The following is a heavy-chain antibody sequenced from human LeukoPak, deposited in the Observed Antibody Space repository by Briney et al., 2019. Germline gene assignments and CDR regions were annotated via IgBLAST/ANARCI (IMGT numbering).Heavy chain of an antibody. CDR2: IGGSGGTT. J-gene: IGHJ4*02. Sequence: GGSLRLSCAASGFTLSSYGMSWVRRAPRKWLEWVSAIGGSGGTTYYADSVKGRFTISRDNSKNTLYLQMNGLRAEDTAVYYCAKRFSYYFDYWGQGTMVTVSS. CDR1: GFTLSSYG. CDR3: AKRFSYYFDY. V-gene: IGHV3-23*01. D-gene: IGHD3-10*01.